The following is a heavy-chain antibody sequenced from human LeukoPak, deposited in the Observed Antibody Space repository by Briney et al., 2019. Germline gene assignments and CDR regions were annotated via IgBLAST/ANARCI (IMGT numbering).Heavy chain of an antibody. CDR1: GLTFSSYW. J-gene: IGHJ6*02. CDR2: INSDGSST. Sequence: GGSLRLSCAASGLTFSSYWMPWVRQAPGKGLVWVSRINSDGSSTSYADSVKGRFTISRGNAKNTLYLQMNSLRAEDTAVYYCASLLLPGTGDPFYYYGMDVWGQGTTVTVSS. CDR3: ASLLLPGTGDPFYYYGMDV. D-gene: IGHD7-27*01. V-gene: IGHV3-74*01.